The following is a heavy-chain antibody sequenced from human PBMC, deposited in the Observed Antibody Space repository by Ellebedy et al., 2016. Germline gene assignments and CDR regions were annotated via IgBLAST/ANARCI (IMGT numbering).Heavy chain of an antibody. CDR1: GFTFSSYG. J-gene: IGHJ4*02. CDR2: IWYDGSNK. V-gene: IGHV3-33*01. CDR3: ARDHRYSYGSSIDY. Sequence: GESLKISXAASGFTFSSYGMHWVRQAPGKGLEWVAVIWYDGSNKYYADSVKGRFTISRDNSKNTLYLQMNSLRAEDTAVYYCARDHRYSYGSSIDYWGQGTLVTVSS. D-gene: IGHD5-18*01.